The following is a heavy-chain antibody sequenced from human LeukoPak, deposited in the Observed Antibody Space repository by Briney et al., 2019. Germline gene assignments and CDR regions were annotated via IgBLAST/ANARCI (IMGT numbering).Heavy chain of an antibody. J-gene: IGHJ4*02. CDR3: ARVRTSGYSSGWYSGIGYFDY. CDR2: ISYDGSNK. V-gene: IGHV3-30-3*01. Sequence: PGRSLRLSCAASGFTFSSYAMHWVRQAPGKGLEWVAVISYDGSNKYYADSVKGRFTISRDNSKNTLYLQMNSLRAEDTAVYYCARVRTSGYSSGWYSGIGYFDYWGQGTLVTVSS. D-gene: IGHD6-19*01. CDR1: GFTFSSYA.